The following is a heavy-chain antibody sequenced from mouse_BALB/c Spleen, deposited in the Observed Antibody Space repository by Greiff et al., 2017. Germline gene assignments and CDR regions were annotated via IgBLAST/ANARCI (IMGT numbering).Heavy chain of an antibody. CDR2: ISTYYGDT. V-gene: IGHV1S137*01. Sequence: VQLLQSGAGLVRPGVSLTLSCTGSGYTFTDYAMHWVRQNPAKSLEWIGVISTYYGDTCYTQKFKGKSTMTVDNSSSTAYLELARLTSEDSAIYYCAKSRGKGNAMDYWGQGTSVTVSS. D-gene: IGHD1-3*01. J-gene: IGHJ4*01. CDR1: GYTFTDYA. CDR3: AKSRGKGNAMDY.